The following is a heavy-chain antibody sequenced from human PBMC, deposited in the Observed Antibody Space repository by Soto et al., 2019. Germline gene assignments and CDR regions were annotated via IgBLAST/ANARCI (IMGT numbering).Heavy chain of an antibody. CDR2: IYPSDSDT. CDR1: GYIFTTYW. CDR3: ARRRGPDVDFDY. V-gene: IGHV5-51*01. Sequence: GESLEISWKYSGYIFTTYWIGWVRQMPGKGLEWMGIIYPSDSDTRYSPSFQGQVTISAAKSINTAYLQWSSLKASDTAMYYCARRRGPDVDFDYWGQGTLVTVSS. J-gene: IGHJ4*02.